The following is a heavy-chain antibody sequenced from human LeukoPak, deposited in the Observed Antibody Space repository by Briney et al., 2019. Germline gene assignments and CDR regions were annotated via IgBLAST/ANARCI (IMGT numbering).Heavy chain of an antibody. CDR3: ARGPQIVGVDY. D-gene: IGHD1-26*01. J-gene: IGHJ4*02. Sequence: GGSLRLSCAASGFTFSSYGMHWVRQAPGKGLEWVAVIWYDGSNKYYADSVKGRFTISRDNSKNTLYLQMNSLRAEDTAVYYCARGPQIVGVDYWGQGTLVTVSS. V-gene: IGHV3-33*01. CDR2: IWYDGSNK. CDR1: GFTFSSYG.